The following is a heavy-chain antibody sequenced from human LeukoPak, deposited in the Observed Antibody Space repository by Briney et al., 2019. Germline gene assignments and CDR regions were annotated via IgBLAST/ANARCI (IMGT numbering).Heavy chain of an antibody. Sequence: GGSLRLSCAASGFTFSSYAMSWVRQALGKGLEWVSAISGSGGSTYYADSVKGRFTISRDNAKNSLYLQMNSLRAEDTAVYYCARVDYGGFDPWGQGTLVTVSS. CDR2: ISGSGGST. D-gene: IGHD3-16*01. J-gene: IGHJ5*02. CDR1: GFTFSSYA. V-gene: IGHV3-23*01. CDR3: ARVDYGGFDP.